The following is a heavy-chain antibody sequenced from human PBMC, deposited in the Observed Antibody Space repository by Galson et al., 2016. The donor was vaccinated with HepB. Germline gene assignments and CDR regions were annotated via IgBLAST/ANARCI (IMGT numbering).Heavy chain of an antibody. J-gene: IGHJ5*02. Sequence: PALVKPTQTLTLTCTFSGFSLPTSGVCVSWIRQPPGKALEWLALIDWDDGKYYSTSLKTRLTISKDTSKNQVVLTMTNMNPVDTATYYCARMLSSSNWFDPWSQGTLVTVSS. CDR1: GFSLPTSGVC. D-gene: IGHD3-16*02. V-gene: IGHV2-70*01. CDR2: IDWDDGK. CDR3: ARMLSSSNWFDP.